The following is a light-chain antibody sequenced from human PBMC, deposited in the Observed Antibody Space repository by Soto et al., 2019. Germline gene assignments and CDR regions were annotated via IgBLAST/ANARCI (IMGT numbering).Light chain of an antibody. CDR2: DVT. Sequence: QSVLTQPASVSGSPGQSITISCTGTSSDVGNYNHVSWYQQHPGKAPKLIIYDVTNRPSGFSTRFSGSKSGNTASLTISGLQAEDEADYYCKSYTSTITPWVFGGGTKLTVL. J-gene: IGLJ3*02. CDR3: KSYTSTITPWV. V-gene: IGLV2-14*03. CDR1: SSDVGNYNH.